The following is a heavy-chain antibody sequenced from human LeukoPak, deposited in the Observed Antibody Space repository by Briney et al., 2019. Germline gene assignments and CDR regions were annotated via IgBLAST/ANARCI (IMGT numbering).Heavy chain of an antibody. J-gene: IGHJ6*04. V-gene: IGHV3-48*03. Sequence: PGGSLRLSCAASGFTFSSYEVNWVRQAPGKGLEWVSYISSSGSTIYYVDSVKGRFTISRDNAKNSLYLQMNSLRAEDTAVYYCAELGITMIGGVWGKGTTVTISS. CDR2: ISSSGSTI. CDR1: GFTFSSYE. CDR3: AELGITMIGGV. D-gene: IGHD3-10*02.